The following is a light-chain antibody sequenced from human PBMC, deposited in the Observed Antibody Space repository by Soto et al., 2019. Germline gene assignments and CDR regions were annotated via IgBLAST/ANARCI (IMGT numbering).Light chain of an antibody. CDR1: QHIATW. Sequence: DITMTQSPSVVSASVGDRVTITCRASQHIATWLTWYQKKPGRAPELLIYAATILQSGVPSRFSGSGFGTEFTLTISSLQPEDFATYFCQQSSSFPPWTFGQGTSVEI. CDR2: AAT. J-gene: IGKJ1*01. CDR3: QQSSSFPPWT. V-gene: IGKV1-12*01.